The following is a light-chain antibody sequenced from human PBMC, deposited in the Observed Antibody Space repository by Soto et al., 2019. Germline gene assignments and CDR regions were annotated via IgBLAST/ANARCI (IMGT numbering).Light chain of an antibody. J-gene: IGLJ1*01. V-gene: IGLV2-14*01. Sequence: QSVLTQPASVSGSLGQSITVSCTGTSSDIGTYNYVSWYQQHPGKAPKVIIYEVNNRPSGVSNRFSGSKSGNTASLTISGLQAEDEADYYCASFTTSSTRVFGTGTKVTVL. CDR2: EVN. CDR3: ASFTTSSTRV. CDR1: SSDIGTYNY.